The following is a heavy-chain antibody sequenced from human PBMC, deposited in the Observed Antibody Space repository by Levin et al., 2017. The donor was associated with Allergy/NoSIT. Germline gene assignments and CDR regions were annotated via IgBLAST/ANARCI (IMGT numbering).Heavy chain of an antibody. D-gene: IGHD1-26*01. CDR1: GFTFSTYA. Sequence: PEASVKVSCAASGFTFSTYAMNWVRQAPGQGLEWVSSVSNDGKYTFYADFVEGRFTISRDNSKDTLYLRMNSLRAEDTALYYCAKDDGAAYYSFDSWGQGTLVTVSS. CDR3: AKDDGAAYYSFDS. V-gene: IGHV3-23*01. CDR2: VSNDGKYT. J-gene: IGHJ4*02.